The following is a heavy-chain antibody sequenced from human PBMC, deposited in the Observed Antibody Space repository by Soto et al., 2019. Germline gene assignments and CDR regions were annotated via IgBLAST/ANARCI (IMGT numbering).Heavy chain of an antibody. CDR2: INHSGST. J-gene: IGHJ5*02. CDR1: GGSFSGYY. CDR3: ARVAIALINWFDP. V-gene: IGHV4-34*01. Sequence: QVQLQQWGAGLLKPSETLSLTCAVYGGSFSGYYWSWIRQPPGKGLEWIGEINHSGSTNYNPSLKSRVTISVDTSKNQFSLKLSSVTAADTAVYYCARVAIALINWFDPWGQGTLVTVSS. D-gene: IGHD2-15*01.